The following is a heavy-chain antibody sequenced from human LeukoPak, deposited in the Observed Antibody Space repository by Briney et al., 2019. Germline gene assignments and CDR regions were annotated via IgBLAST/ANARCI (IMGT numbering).Heavy chain of an antibody. D-gene: IGHD3-10*01. CDR3: ARDPQAYYYGSGSPAI. CDR2: VAYDGINK. Sequence: GGSLRLSCAVSGFTFRSYAMHWVGQAPGKWLESWAVVAYDGINKFYSDSGQGRFTISSDNSRITMYLQMNSLSPEDPAVSYCARDPQAYYYGSGSPAIWGQGTLVTVSS. CDR1: GFTFRSYA. J-gene: IGHJ4*02. V-gene: IGHV3-30*04.